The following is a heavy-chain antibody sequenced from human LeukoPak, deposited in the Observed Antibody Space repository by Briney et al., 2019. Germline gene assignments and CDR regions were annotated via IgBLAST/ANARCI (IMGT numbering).Heavy chain of an antibody. CDR1: GFTFSSYA. J-gene: IGHJ4*02. D-gene: IGHD3-10*01. Sequence: GGSLRLSCAASGFTFSSYAMSWVRQAPGKGLEWVSAISGSGGSTYYADSVKGRFTISRDNSKNTLYLQMNSLRAEDTAVYYCAKSPGYGSGSYYRVFAYWGQGTLVTVSS. V-gene: IGHV3-23*01. CDR2: ISGSGGST. CDR3: AKSPGYGSGSYYRVFAY.